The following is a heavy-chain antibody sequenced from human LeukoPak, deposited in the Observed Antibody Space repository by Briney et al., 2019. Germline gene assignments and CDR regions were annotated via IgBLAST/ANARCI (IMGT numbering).Heavy chain of an antibody. CDR1: GLSLRNVW. CDR3: AQGSGFYYDY. Sequence: GGSLRLSCAVSGLSLRNVWMNWLRQAPGKGLEWVGLIKRETVGGTTDFAAPVKGRFTISRDDSKNTLYLQMNRLTSEDTAVYYCAQGSGFYYDYWGQGTLVTVSS. CDR2: IKRETVGGTT. D-gene: IGHD3-22*01. J-gene: IGHJ4*02. V-gene: IGHV3-15*07.